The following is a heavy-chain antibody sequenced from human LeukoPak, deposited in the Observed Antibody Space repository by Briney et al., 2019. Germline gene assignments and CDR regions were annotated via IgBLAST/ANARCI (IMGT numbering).Heavy chain of an antibody. J-gene: IGHJ4*02. V-gene: IGHV3-23*01. CDR3: ARGRGYYGSGSWYYFDY. CDR2: VSGSGGST. Sequence: GGSLRLSCAASGFTFSSYGMSWVRQAPGKGLEWVSAVSGSGGSTYYADSVKGRFTISRDNSKNTLYLQMNSLRAEDTAVYYCARGRGYYGSGSWYYFDYWGQGTLVTVSS. D-gene: IGHD3-10*01. CDR1: GFTFSSYG.